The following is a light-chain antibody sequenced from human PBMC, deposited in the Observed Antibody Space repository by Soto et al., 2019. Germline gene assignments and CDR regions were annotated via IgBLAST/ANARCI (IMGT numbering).Light chain of an antibody. CDR1: SSNIGAGYD. CDR2: GNS. Sequence: QSVLTQPPSVSGAPGQTVTISCTGSSSNIGAGYDVNWYHQLPGRAPKLLIHGNSNRPSGVPDRFSGSKSGTSASLAITGLQAEEEADYYCSSFAGSNNFPDVFGTGTKLTVL. V-gene: IGLV1-40*01. CDR3: SSFAGSNNFPDV. J-gene: IGLJ1*01.